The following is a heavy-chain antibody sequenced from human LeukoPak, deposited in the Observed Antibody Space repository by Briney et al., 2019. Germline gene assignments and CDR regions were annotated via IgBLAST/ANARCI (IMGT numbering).Heavy chain of an antibody. Sequence: SEALSLTCAVYGVSFSGYYWSWVRQPPGKGLEWLGEINHSGSTKYNPSLKSRVTISVDISKNQFSLKLSSVTAADTAVYYCARSGYGSGTSFDYWGQGTLVTVSS. CDR1: GVSFSGYY. CDR2: INHSGST. CDR3: ARSGYGSGTSFDY. D-gene: IGHD3-10*01. V-gene: IGHV4-34*01. J-gene: IGHJ4*02.